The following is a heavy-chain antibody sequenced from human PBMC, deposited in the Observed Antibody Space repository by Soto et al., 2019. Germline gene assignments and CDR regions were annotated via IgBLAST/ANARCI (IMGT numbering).Heavy chain of an antibody. J-gene: IGHJ5*02. D-gene: IGHD1-26*01. CDR3: ARAIVGPTTTGWLDP. Sequence: GASVKVSCKASGGTFSRYAISWVRQAPGQGLEWMGGIIPIFGTANYARKFQGRVTITADESTSTAYMELSSLRFEDTAVYYCARAIVGPTTTGWLDPWGQGTLVTVSS. CDR1: GGTFSRYA. V-gene: IGHV1-69*13. CDR2: IIPIFGTA.